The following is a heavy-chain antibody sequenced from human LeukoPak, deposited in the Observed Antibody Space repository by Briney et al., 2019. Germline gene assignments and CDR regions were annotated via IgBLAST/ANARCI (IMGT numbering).Heavy chain of an antibody. V-gene: IGHV4-34*01. CDR2: INHRGDT. CDR3: ARGPTISETGYFDY. Sequence: NPSEPLSLTCAVYGGSFSAYYWSWIRQSPGKGLEWIAEINHRGDTNYNPSVKSRVSISVDTSKNQFSLKVTSLTAADTAVYYCARGPTISETGYFDYWGQGTLVTVCS. CDR1: GGSFSAYY. J-gene: IGHJ4*03. D-gene: IGHD1-1*01.